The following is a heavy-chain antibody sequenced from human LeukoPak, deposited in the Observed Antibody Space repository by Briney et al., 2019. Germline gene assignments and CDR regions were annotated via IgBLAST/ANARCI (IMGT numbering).Heavy chain of an antibody. V-gene: IGHV4-39*01. D-gene: IGHD1-7*01. CDR1: GFTFSDYY. Sequence: PGGSLRLSCAVSGFTFSDYYMSWIRQPPGKGLEWIGSIYYSGSTYYNPSLKSRVTISVDTSKNQFSLKLSSVTAADTAVYYCARLFSDWNYGYYYYYMDVWGKGTTVTVSS. J-gene: IGHJ6*03. CDR3: ARLFSDWNYGYYYYYMDV. CDR2: IYYSGST.